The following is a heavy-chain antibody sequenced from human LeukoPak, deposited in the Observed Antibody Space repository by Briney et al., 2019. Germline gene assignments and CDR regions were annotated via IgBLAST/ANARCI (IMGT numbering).Heavy chain of an antibody. CDR1: GGSFSGYY. CDR3: ARDGITISWPNWFDP. CDR2: INHSGST. J-gene: IGHJ5*02. D-gene: IGHD3-3*01. V-gene: IGHV4-34*01. Sequence: SETLSLTCAVYGGSFSGYYWSWIRQPPGKGLEWIGEINHSGSTNYNPSLKSRVTISVDTSKNQFSLKLSSVTAADTAVYYCARDGITISWPNWFDPWGQGTLVTVSS.